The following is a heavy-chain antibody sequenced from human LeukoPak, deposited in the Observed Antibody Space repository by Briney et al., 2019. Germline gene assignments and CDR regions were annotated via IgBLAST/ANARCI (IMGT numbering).Heavy chain of an antibody. V-gene: IGHV4-39*01. CDR1: GGSISSSSYY. CDR3: ARHPVSSNYFDY. D-gene: IGHD4-11*01. CDR2: IYYSGST. Sequence: PSETLSLTCTVSGGSISSSSYYWGWIRQPPGKGLEWIGSIYYSGSTYYNPSLKSRVTISVDTSKSQFSLKLSSVTAADTAVYYCARHPVSSNYFDYWGQGTLVTVNS. J-gene: IGHJ4*02.